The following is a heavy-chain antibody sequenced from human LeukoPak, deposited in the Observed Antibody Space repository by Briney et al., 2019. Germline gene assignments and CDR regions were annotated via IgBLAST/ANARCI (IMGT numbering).Heavy chain of an antibody. CDR2: NYYSGST. CDR3: ARGGVLRYFDWPLGDAFDI. V-gene: IGHV4-59*01. J-gene: IGHJ3*02. CDR1: GGSISSYY. D-gene: IGHD3-9*01. Sequence: MTSETLSLTCSVSGGSISSYYWSWIRQPPRKGLEWIGYNYYSGSTNYNPSLKSRVTISVDTSKNQFSLKLRSVTAADTAVYYCARGGVLRYFDWPLGDAFDIWGQGTMVTVSS.